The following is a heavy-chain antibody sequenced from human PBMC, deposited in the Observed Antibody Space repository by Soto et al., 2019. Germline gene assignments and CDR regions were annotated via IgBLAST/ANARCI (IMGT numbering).Heavy chain of an antibody. Sequence: EAQVLESGGGLAQPGGSLRLSCATSGFTFSGYAMSWVRQTPGKGLEWVSGISSSGDNTYYADSVEGRFIISRDNSKNTLFLHMNSLRAEDTAVYFCGNSPGSVSAPEASGHWGRGTLVIVSS. CDR3: GNSPGSVSAPEASGH. CDR2: ISSSGDNT. CDR1: GFTFSGYA. D-gene: IGHD6-6*01. V-gene: IGHV3-23*01. J-gene: IGHJ4*02.